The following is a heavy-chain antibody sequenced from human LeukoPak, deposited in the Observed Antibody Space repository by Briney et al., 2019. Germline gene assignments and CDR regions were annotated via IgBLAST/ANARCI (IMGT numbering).Heavy chain of an antibody. CDR1: GYSFTSYL. J-gene: IGHJ5*02. D-gene: IGHD6-19*01. Sequence: GAPLQISCKGSGYSFTSYLIGGGHHIPGKGVEVMGIIYPGDSDTRYSPSVKGQVTSSADKSISTAYLQWSSLKATDTAMYYCARRGSGWSRYNWFDPWGQGTLVTVSS. CDR2: IYPGDSDT. CDR3: ARRGSGWSRYNWFDP. V-gene: IGHV5-51*07.